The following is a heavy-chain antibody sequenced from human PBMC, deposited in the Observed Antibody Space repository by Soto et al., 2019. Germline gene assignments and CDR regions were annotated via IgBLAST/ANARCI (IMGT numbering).Heavy chain of an antibody. J-gene: IGHJ4*02. V-gene: IGHV3-11*01. CDR3: ARGDFAFYGATGHFDY. Sequence: QVQLVESGGGLVKPGGSLRLSCAASGFTFTDFHMSWIRRAPGKGLEWVLNIIPSGGYEFYADSVKGRFTISRDNAKNFLYLQMNSLSAEDTAVYYCARGDFAFYGATGHFDYWGQGSLVTVSS. CDR1: GFTFTDFH. CDR2: IIPSGGYE. D-gene: IGHD4-17*01.